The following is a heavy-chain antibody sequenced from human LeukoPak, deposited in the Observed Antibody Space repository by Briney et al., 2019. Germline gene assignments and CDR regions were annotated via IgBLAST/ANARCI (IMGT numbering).Heavy chain of an antibody. V-gene: IGHV4-4*07. CDR1: GGSISSYY. J-gene: IGHJ5*02. Sequence: SETLSLTCTVSGGSISSYYWSWIRQPAGKGLEWIGRIYTSGSTNYNPSLKSRVTMSVDTSKNQFSLRLTSLTAADTAVYYCARTLYDSSACYLFDPWGQGTLVTVSS. CDR2: IYTSGST. D-gene: IGHD3-22*01. CDR3: ARTLYDSSACYLFDP.